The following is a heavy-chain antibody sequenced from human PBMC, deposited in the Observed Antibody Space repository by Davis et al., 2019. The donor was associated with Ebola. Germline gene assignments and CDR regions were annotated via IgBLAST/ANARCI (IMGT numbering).Heavy chain of an antibody. J-gene: IGHJ6*02. V-gene: IGHV1-3*01. CDR2: INAGNGNT. CDR1: GYTFTSYA. D-gene: IGHD6-6*01. CDR3: APRYSSSSGRLSHYYYYGMDV. Sequence: ASVKVSCKASGYTFTSYAMHWVRQAPGQRLEWMGWINAGNGNTKYSQKFQGRVTITRDTSASTAYMELSSLRSEDTAVYYCAPRYSSSSGRLSHYYYYGMDVWGQGTTVTVSS.